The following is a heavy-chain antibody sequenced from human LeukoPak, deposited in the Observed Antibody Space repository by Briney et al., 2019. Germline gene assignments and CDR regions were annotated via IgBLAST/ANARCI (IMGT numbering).Heavy chain of an antibody. J-gene: IGHJ4*02. CDR1: GVSFSGYY. CDR2: INHSGST. Sequence: SETLPLTCAVYGVSFSGYYWSWIRQPPGKGLEWIGEINHSGSTNYNPSLKSRVTISVDTSKNQFSLKLSSVTAADTAVYYCAKSGGYGLIDYWGQGTLVTVSS. CDR3: AKSGGYGLIDY. V-gene: IGHV4-34*01. D-gene: IGHD1-26*01.